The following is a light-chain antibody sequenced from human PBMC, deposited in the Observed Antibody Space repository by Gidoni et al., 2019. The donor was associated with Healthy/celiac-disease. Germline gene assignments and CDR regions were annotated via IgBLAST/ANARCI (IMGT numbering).Light chain of an antibody. CDR3: QQYDNLLSIT. J-gene: IGKJ5*01. Sequence: MTQSPSSLSASVGDRVTITCQASQDISNYLNWYQQKPGKAPKLLIYDASNLETGVPSRFSGSGSGTEFTFTISSLQPEDIATYYCQQYDNLLSITFXQXTRLEIK. V-gene: IGKV1-33*01. CDR2: DAS. CDR1: QDISNY.